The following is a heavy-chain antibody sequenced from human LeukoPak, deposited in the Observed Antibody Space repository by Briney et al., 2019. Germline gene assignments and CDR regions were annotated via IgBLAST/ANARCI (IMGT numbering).Heavy chain of an antibody. D-gene: IGHD4-17*01. Sequence: PGGSLRLSCAASGFTFSSYAMHWVRQAPGKGLEWVAVISYDGSNKYYADSVKGRFTISRDNSKNTLYLQMNSLRAEDTAVYYCASSYGDYHTVWGQGTLVTVSS. CDR1: GFTFSSYA. CDR2: ISYDGSNK. J-gene: IGHJ4*02. V-gene: IGHV3-30-3*01. CDR3: ASSYGDYHTV.